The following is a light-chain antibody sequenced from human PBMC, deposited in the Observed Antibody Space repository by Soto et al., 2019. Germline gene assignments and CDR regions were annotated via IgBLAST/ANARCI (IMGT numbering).Light chain of an antibody. CDR1: NSDVGAYNY. V-gene: IGLV2-14*01. J-gene: IGLJ2*01. CDR2: EVT. CDR3: CSYAGSSIYVV. Sequence: QSALTQPASVSGSPGQSITISCTGTNSDVGAYNYVSWFQQHPGKAPKLIIFEVTNRPSGVSHRFSGSKSANTASLTISGLQTEDEADYYCCSYAGSSIYVVFGGGTKLTVL.